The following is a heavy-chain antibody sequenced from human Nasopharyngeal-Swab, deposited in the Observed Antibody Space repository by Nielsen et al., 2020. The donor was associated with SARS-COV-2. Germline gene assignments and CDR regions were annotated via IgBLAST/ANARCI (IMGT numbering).Heavy chain of an antibody. V-gene: IGHV4-31*02. CDR3: ARGGYGSENYHFDY. Sequence: WIRQPPGKGLEWIGHIYYSGSTYYNPSLKSRVTISVDTSKNQFSLKLSSVTAADTAVYYCARGGYGSENYHFDYWGQGTLVTVSS. J-gene: IGHJ4*02. D-gene: IGHD3-10*01. CDR2: IYYSGST.